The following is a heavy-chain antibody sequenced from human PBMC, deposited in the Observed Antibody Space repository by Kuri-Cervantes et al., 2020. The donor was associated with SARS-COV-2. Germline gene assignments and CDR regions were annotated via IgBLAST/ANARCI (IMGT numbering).Heavy chain of an antibody. D-gene: IGHD3-3*01. CDR3: ARVGITIFVVGPPMGY. CDR2: IYHSGSS. V-gene: IGHV4-38-2*02. J-gene: IGHJ4*02. CDR1: GYSISSGYY. Sequence: GSLRLSCTVSGYSISSGYYWGWIRQPPGKGLEWIGSIYHSGSSYYNPSLKSRVTISVDTSKNQFSLKLSSVTAADTAVYYCARVGITIFVVGPPMGYWGQGTLVTVSS.